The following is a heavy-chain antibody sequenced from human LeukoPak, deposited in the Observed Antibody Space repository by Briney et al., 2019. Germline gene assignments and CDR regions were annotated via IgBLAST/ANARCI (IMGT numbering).Heavy chain of an antibody. CDR2: ISSSGSTI. Sequence: GGSLRLSCAASGFTFSSYEMNWVRQAPGKGLEWVSYISSSGSTIYYADSVKGRFTISRDNAKNSLYLQMNSLRAEDTAVYYCARDYDGYFQHWGQGTLVTVSS. V-gene: IGHV3-48*03. CDR1: GFTFSSYE. J-gene: IGHJ1*01. D-gene: IGHD3-3*01. CDR3: ARDYDGYFQH.